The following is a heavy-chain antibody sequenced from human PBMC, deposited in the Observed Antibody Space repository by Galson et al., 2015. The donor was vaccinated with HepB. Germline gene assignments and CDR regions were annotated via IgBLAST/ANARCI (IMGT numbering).Heavy chain of an antibody. CDR1: GFTVSNEY. V-gene: IGHV3-53*01. D-gene: IGHD4-23*01. CDR2: IYSGGST. Sequence: SLRLSCAASGFTVSNEYTSWVRQAPGKGLEWVSVIYSGGSTYYGDSVKGRFTISRDKSKNTLYLHMNSLKAEDTAVYYCVRDVGGNPVGIDYWGQGTLDTVSS. J-gene: IGHJ4*02. CDR3: VRDVGGNPVGIDY.